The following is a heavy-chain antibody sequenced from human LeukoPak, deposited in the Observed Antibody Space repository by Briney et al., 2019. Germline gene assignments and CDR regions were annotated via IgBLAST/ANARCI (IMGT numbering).Heavy chain of an antibody. CDR2: IYTSGST. CDR3: ARALQDFWSGYLFDY. V-gene: IGHV4-4*07. D-gene: IGHD3-3*01. J-gene: IGHJ4*02. Sequence: SETLSLTCTVSGGSISSYYWSWIQQPAGKGLDCIGRIYTSGSTNYNPSLKSRVTMSVDTSKNQFSLRLSSVTAADTAVYCCARALQDFWSGYLFDYWGQGTLVTVSS. CDR1: GGSISSYY.